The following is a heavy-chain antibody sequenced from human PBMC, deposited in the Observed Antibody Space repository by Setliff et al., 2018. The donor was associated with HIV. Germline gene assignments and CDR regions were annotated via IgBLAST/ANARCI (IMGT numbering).Heavy chain of an antibody. CDR2: ILFDGTYK. Sequence: PGGSLRLSCAPSGFTFSYYGVHWVRQAPGKRLDWVASILFDGTYKYYAASVKGRFTISRDNSKNTLFLQMGSLRTEDTAVYFCAKNLYSSIWSPLDYWGQGTQVTVSS. CDR3: AKNLYSSIWSPLDY. J-gene: IGHJ4*02. D-gene: IGHD6-13*01. V-gene: IGHV3-30*02. CDR1: GFTFSYYG.